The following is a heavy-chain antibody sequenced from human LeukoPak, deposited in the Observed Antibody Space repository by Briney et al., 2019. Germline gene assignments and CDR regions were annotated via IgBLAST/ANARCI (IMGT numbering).Heavy chain of an antibody. CDR3: ARGIAARDHPAPYGAFDI. Sequence: GGSLGLSCAASGFTFSSYSMNWVRQAPGKGLEWVSSISSSSYIYYADSVKGRFTISRDNAKNSLYLQMNSPRAQDTAVYYCARGIAARDHPAPYGAFDIWGQGTMVTVSS. V-gene: IGHV3-21*01. CDR2: ISSSSYI. J-gene: IGHJ3*02. D-gene: IGHD6-6*01. CDR1: GFTFSSYS.